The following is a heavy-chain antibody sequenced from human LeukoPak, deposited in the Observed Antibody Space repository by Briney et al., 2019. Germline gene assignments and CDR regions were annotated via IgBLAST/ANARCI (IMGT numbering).Heavy chain of an antibody. Sequence: PGRSLRLSCAASGFTFSSYGMHWVRQAPGKGLERVAVIWYDGSNKYYADSVKGRFTISRDNSKNTLYLQMNSLRAEDTAVYYCARDSAMVRVFDYWGQGTLVTVSS. J-gene: IGHJ4*02. D-gene: IGHD3-10*01. V-gene: IGHV3-33*01. CDR3: ARDSAMVRVFDY. CDR2: IWYDGSNK. CDR1: GFTFSSYG.